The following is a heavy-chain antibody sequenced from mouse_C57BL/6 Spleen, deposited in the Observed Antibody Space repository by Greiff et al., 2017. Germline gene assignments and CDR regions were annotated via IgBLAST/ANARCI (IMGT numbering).Heavy chain of an antibody. J-gene: IGHJ4*01. CDR1: GYTFTSYW. D-gene: IGHD1-1*02. CDR3: ARGGVRYAMDY. CDR2: IDPSDSET. V-gene: IGHV1-52*01. Sequence: VQLQQPGAELVRPGSSVKLSCKASGYTFTSYWMHWVKQRPIQGLEWIGNIDPSDSETHYNQKFKDKATLTVDKSSSTAYMQLSSLTSEDSAVYYWARGGVRYAMDYWGQGTSGTVSS.